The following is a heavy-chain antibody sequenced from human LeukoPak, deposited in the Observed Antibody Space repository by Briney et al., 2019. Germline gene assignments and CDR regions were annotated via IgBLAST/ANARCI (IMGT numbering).Heavy chain of an antibody. CDR2: IHISGGS. CDR3: ARDWGRVGLRGFDP. J-gene: IGHJ5*02. D-gene: IGHD3-16*01. Sequence: KSSETLSLTCSVSGDSMSSHYLSWIRHPAGKGLEWIGRIHISGGSNINPSLKSRLTMSVDTSKNHFSLKLVSVTAADTAVYYCARDWGRVGLRGFDPWGQGTLVTVSS. CDR1: GDSMSSHY. V-gene: IGHV4-4*07.